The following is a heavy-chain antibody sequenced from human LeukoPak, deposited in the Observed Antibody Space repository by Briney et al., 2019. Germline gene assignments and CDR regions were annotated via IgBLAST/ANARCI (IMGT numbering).Heavy chain of an antibody. V-gene: IGHV3-23*01. CDR3: AKSYSSGWFGLYFDS. Sequence: GGSLRLSCAASGFTFSSYAMNWVRQAPGKGLEWVSTFSGSGDTTYYADSVKGRFAISTDNSKNTLYLQMDSLRAEDTAVCYCAKSYSSGWFGLYFDSWGQGSLVTVSS. CDR1: GFTFSSYA. D-gene: IGHD6-19*01. J-gene: IGHJ4*02. CDR2: FSGSGDTT.